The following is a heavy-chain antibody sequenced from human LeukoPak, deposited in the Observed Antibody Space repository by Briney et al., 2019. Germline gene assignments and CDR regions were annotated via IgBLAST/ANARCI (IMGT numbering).Heavy chain of an antibody. Sequence: QTGGSLRLSCAASGFTVSSNYMSWVRQAPGKGLEWDSVIYSGGSTYYADSVKGRFTISRDNSKNTLYLQMNSLRAEDTAVYYCARDIVVVPAAMNLGYYYMDVWGKGTTVTVSS. CDR3: ARDIVVVPAAMNLGYYYMDV. J-gene: IGHJ6*03. V-gene: IGHV3-66*02. CDR2: IYSGGST. CDR1: GFTVSSNY. D-gene: IGHD2-2*01.